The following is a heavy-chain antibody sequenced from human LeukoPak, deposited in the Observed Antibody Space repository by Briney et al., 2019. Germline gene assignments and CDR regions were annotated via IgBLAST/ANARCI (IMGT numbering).Heavy chain of an antibody. CDR2: ISRDGKRQ. Sequence: GGSLRLSCATSGFIFNNYDPHWVRQAPGKGLEWLATISRDGKRQFYTDSVKGRFTISRDDSRNTLYLQMNSLRAEDTAVYYCAKAKTRGQYYFDYWGQGTLVTVSS. J-gene: IGHJ4*02. V-gene: IGHV3-30*18. CDR3: AKAKTRGQYYFDY. CDR1: GFIFNNYD.